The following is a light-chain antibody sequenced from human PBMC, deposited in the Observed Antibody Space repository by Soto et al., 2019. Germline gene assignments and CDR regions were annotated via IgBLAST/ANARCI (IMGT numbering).Light chain of an antibody. CDR3: FSFTTTSTHV. J-gene: IGLJ1*01. V-gene: IGLV2-14*01. CDR1: SSDIGAYDY. CDR2: EVN. Sequence: QSARAQPASLSGSPGQSITISCTGTSSDIGAYDYVSWFQQHPGKAPKLMISEVNNRPSGVSNRFSGSKSGNTAYLTISGLQVEDEAEYFYFSFTTTSTHVFGTGTKVTV.